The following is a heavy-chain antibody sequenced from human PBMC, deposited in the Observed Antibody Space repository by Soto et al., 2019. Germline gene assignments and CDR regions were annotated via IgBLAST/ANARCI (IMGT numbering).Heavy chain of an antibody. D-gene: IGHD5-18*01. Sequence: GGSLRLSCAASGFTFSSYGMHWVRQAPGKGLEWVAVISYDGSNKYYADSVKGRFTISRDKSKNTLYLQMNSLRAEDTAVYYCAKEIYSYGGEYFDYWGQGTLVTVSS. V-gene: IGHV3-30*18. CDR3: AKEIYSYGGEYFDY. J-gene: IGHJ4*02. CDR2: ISYDGSNK. CDR1: GFTFSSYG.